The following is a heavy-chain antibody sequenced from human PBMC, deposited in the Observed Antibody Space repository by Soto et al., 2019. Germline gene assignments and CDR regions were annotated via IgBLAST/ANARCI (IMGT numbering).Heavy chain of an antibody. CDR1: GGSISSYY. Sequence: QVQLQESGPGLVKPSETLSLTCTVSGGSISSYYWSWIRQPPGKGLEWIGYIYYSGRTNYNPSRKSRVTISVDTSKNQFSLKLSSVTAADTAVYYCARVWGYYFDYWGQGTLVTVSS. V-gene: IGHV4-59*01. J-gene: IGHJ4*02. D-gene: IGHD3-16*01. CDR3: ARVWGYYFDY. CDR2: IYYSGRT.